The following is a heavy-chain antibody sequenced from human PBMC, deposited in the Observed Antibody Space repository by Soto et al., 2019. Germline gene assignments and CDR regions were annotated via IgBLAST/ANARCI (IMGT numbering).Heavy chain of an antibody. D-gene: IGHD3-9*01. CDR1: GFTFSNAW. Sequence: GGSLRLSCAASGFTFSNAWMSWVRQAPGKGLEWVGRIKSKTDGGTTDYAAPVKGRFTISRDDSKNTLYLQMNSLKTEDTAVYYCTTIHYDILTGYYGLYGMEVWGQGTTVTVSS. CDR3: TTIHYDILTGYYGLYGMEV. CDR2: IKSKTDGGTT. J-gene: IGHJ6*02. V-gene: IGHV3-15*01.